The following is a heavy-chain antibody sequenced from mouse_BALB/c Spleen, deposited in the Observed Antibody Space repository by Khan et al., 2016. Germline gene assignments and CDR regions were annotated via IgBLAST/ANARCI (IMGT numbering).Heavy chain of an antibody. CDR1: GYTFTDYA. D-gene: IGHD2-1*01. Sequence: QVQLKQSGAELVRPGVSVKISCKGSGYTFTDYAMHWVKQSHAKNLEWIGVISTYYGDTSYNQKFEGKATMTVDKSSSTAYMELARLTSEDSASYYCAREGLNYDYAMDYWGQGTSVTVSS. V-gene: IGHV1S137*01. J-gene: IGHJ4*01. CDR2: ISTYYGDT. CDR3: AREGLNYDYAMDY.